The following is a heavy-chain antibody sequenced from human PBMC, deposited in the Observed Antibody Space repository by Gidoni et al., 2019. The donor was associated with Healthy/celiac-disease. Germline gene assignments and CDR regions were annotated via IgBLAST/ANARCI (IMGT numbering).Heavy chain of an antibody. V-gene: IGHV1-46*02. CDR1: GYTFNSYY. CDR2: SKPSGGST. CDR3: ASSRRELLRVFDY. Sequence: QVQLVQSGAEVKKPGASVKVSCKASGYTFNSYYMPWVREPPGQGLEWLGISKPSGGSTSYAQKFQGRVTMTRDTSTTTVYMELSSLRSEDTAVYYCASSRRELLRVFDYWGQGTLVTVSS. J-gene: IGHJ4*02. D-gene: IGHD1-26*01.